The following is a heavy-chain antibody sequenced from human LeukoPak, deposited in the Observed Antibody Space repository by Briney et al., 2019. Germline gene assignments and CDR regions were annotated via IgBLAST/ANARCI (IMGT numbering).Heavy chain of an antibody. Sequence: GGSLRLSCAASGFSFSDYAMSWVRQAPGKGLEWVSVIYSGGSTYYADSVKGRFTISRDNSKNTLYLQMNSLRAEDTAVYYCARDDSSGYSGYWGQGTLVTVSS. D-gene: IGHD3-22*01. CDR3: ARDDSSGYSGY. CDR2: IYSGGST. V-gene: IGHV3-66*02. J-gene: IGHJ4*02. CDR1: GFSFSDYA.